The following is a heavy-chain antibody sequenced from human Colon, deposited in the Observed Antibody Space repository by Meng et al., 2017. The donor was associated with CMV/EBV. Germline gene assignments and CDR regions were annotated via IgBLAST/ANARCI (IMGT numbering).Heavy chain of an antibody. CDR1: RFTFDDYA. V-gene: IGHV3-9*03. J-gene: IGHJ6*02. Sequence: GGSLRLSCAASRFTFDDYAMHWVRQAPGKGLEWVSGITWNSGIIAYADSVKGRFTISRDNAKNSLYLQMNSLRTEDMALYYCAKDVSDSITSVMDVWGQGTTVTVSS. CDR2: ITWNSGII. CDR3: AKDVSDSITSVMDV. D-gene: IGHD1-14*01.